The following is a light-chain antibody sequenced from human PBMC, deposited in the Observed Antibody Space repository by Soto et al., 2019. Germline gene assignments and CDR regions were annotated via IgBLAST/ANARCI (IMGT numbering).Light chain of an antibody. V-gene: IGKV3-20*01. CDR1: QSVSSSY. CDR3: QQYGSSPST. CDR2: GAS. J-gene: IGKJ5*01. Sequence: EIVLTQSPGTLSLSPGEGATLSCRASQSVSSSYLAWYQQSPGQAPRLLIYGASTRATDIPDRFSGSGSGTDFTLTIGRLGPEDFAVYYCQQYGSSPSTFGQGTRLEIK.